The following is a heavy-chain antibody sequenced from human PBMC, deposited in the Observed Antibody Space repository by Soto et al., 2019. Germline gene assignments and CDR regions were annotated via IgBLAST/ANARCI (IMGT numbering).Heavy chain of an antibody. CDR1: GYTFTNYG. V-gene: IGHV1-18*01. CDR3: TRDRLTLTTSLIFDY. J-gene: IGHJ4*02. D-gene: IGHD4-17*01. Sequence: ASVKVSCKASGYTFTNYGIAWVRQAPGQGLEWMGWISAYSGSTDYAPKLQGRVTMTTDTSTSTVYMELRDLRSDDTAVYYCTRDRLTLTTSLIFDYWGQGTLVTV. CDR2: ISAYSGST.